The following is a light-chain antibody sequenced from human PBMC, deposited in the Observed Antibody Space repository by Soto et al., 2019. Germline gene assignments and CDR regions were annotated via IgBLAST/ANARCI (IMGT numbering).Light chain of an antibody. V-gene: IGLV2-23*01. CDR2: EGT. CDR1: SSVVGSYNL. Sequence: QSVLTQPASVSGSPGQSITVSCTGTSSVVGSYNLVSWYQQHPGKAPKLMIYEGTKRPSGVSNRFSGSKSGNTASLTISALQAEDEADYYCCSYAGSSTYVFGTGTKGTVL. CDR3: CSYAGSSTYV. J-gene: IGLJ1*01.